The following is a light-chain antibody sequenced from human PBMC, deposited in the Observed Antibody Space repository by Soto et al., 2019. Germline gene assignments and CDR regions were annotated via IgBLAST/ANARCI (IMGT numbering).Light chain of an antibody. CDR3: QHYYRYPVT. CDR1: QSIVDW. J-gene: IGKJ5*01. CDR2: KAS. Sequence: DIQMTQSPSTLSASVGDRVTITCRASQSIVDWLAWYQQKPGKVPKLLIYKASSLESGVPSRFSGSGSGTEFTLGVSSLQPDDFATSYCQHYYRYPVTFGRRTRLEI. V-gene: IGKV1-5*03.